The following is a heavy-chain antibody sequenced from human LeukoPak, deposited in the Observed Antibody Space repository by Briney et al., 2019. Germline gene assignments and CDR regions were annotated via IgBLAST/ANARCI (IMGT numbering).Heavy chain of an antibody. Sequence: GGSLRLSCAASGFTFSSYWMHWVRQAPGKGLVWVSRINSDGSSTSYADSVKGRFTISRDNAKNSLYLQMNSLRAEDTALYYCARDDVSGDYYDSSGYYRGGAFDIWGQGTMVTVSS. CDR2: INSDGSST. CDR3: ARDDVSGDYYDSSGYYRGGAFDI. J-gene: IGHJ3*02. V-gene: IGHV3-74*01. CDR1: GFTFSSYW. D-gene: IGHD3-22*01.